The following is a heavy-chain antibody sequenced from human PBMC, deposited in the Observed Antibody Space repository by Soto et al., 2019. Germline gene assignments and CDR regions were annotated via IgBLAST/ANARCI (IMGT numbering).Heavy chain of an antibody. CDR3: ARGRSFSYDSTPPPMFDP. CDR1: GFAFSTFD. V-gene: IGHV3-13*01. D-gene: IGHD3-10*01. J-gene: IGHJ5*02. Sequence: GGSLRLSCAGSGFAFSTFDIHWVRQAPGKGLEWVSGIGTLSDTFYAASVQGRFTISRQNAKNSVYLQMNSLRAGDTAFYYCARGRSFSYDSTPPPMFDPWGQGTLVTASS. CDR2: IGTLSDT.